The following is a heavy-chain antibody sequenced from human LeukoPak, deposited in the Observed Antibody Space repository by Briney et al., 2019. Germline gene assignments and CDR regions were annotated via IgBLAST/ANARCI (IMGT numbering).Heavy chain of an antibody. D-gene: IGHD2-2*01. J-gene: IGHJ4*02. CDR3: HFKYCSSSTCFYYFDY. CDR2: IYSGIT. V-gene: IGHV4-39*01. Sequence: SETLSLTCTVSGGSISSSSHYWGWIRQPPGKGLEWIGSIYSGITYYNPSLRSRVTMSVDTSKNQFSLKLSSVTTTDTAVYYCHFKYCSSSTCFYYFDYWGQGTLVTVSS. CDR1: GGSISSSSHY.